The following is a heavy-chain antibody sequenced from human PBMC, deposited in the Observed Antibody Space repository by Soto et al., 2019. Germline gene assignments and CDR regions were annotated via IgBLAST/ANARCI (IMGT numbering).Heavy chain of an antibody. CDR1: GYSFTSYW. V-gene: IGHV5-51*01. D-gene: IGHD6-19*01. J-gene: IGHJ3*02. Sequence: GEYLKISCKGSGYSFTSYWIGWVRQMPGKGLEWMGIIYPGDSDTRYSPSFQGQVTISADKSISTAYLQWSSLKASDTAMYYCASRGDIAVAGTSAFDIWGQGTMVTVSS. CDR3: ASRGDIAVAGTSAFDI. CDR2: IYPGDSDT.